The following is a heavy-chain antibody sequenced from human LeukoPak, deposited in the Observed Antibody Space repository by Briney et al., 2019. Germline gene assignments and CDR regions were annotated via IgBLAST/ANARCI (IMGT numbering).Heavy chain of an antibody. CDR2: ISSSSSYI. V-gene: IGHV3-21*01. D-gene: IGHD6-6*01. CDR3: AREEYSRRQGDY. CDR1: GFTFSIYS. Sequence: GGSLRLSCAASGFTFSIYSMNWVRQAPGKGLEWVSSISSSSSYIYYADSVKGRFTISRDNAKNSLYLQMNSLRAEDTAVYYCAREEYSRRQGDYWGQGTLVTVSS. J-gene: IGHJ4*02.